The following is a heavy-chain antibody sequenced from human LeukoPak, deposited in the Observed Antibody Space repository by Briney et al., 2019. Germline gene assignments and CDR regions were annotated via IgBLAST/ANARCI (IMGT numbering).Heavy chain of an antibody. CDR1: GFTFSSYG. J-gene: IGHJ4*02. CDR2: IRYDGSNK. D-gene: IGHD2-2*01. CDR3: AKDYCSSTSCFFFDY. Sequence: GGSLRLSCAASGFTFSSYGMHWVRQAPGKGLEWVSFIRYDGSNKYYADSVEGRFTISRDNTLYLQMNSLRAEDTAVYYCAKDYCSSTSCFFFDYWGQGTLVTVSS. V-gene: IGHV3-30*02.